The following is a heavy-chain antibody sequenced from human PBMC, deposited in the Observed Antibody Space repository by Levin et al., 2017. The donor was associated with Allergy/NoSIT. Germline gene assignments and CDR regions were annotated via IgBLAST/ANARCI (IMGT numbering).Heavy chain of an antibody. CDR2: IWYDGSNK. CDR1: GFTFSSYG. Sequence: PGGSLRLSCAASGFTFSSYGMHWVRQAPGKGLEWVAVIWYDGSNKYYADSVKGRFTISRDNSKNTLYLQMNSLRAEDTAVYYCARGTRGYSSSWSKLKREGYFDLWGRGTLVTVSS. CDR3: ARGTRGYSSSWSKLKREGYFDL. V-gene: IGHV3-33*01. J-gene: IGHJ2*01. D-gene: IGHD6-13*01.